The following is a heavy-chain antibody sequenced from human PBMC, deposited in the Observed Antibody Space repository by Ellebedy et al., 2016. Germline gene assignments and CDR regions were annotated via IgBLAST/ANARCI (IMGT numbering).Heavy chain of an antibody. CDR2: INHSGST. Sequence: SETLSLTXAVYGGSFSGYYWSWIRQPPGKGLEWIGEINHSGSTNYNPPLKSRVTISVDTSKNQFSLKLSSVTAADTAVYYCARGRWDYDSSGYHAEGMDVWGQGTTVTVSS. V-gene: IGHV4-34*01. CDR1: GGSFSGYY. J-gene: IGHJ6*02. D-gene: IGHD3-22*01. CDR3: ARGRWDYDSSGYHAEGMDV.